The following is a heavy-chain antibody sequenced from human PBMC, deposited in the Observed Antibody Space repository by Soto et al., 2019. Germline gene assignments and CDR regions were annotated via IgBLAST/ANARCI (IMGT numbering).Heavy chain of an antibody. CDR3: ARKSFDSCGYFEY. Sequence: PGGSLRLSCAASGFTVSSNYMSWFRQAPGKGLEWVSVIYSGGSTYYADSVKGRFTISRDNSKNTLYLQMNSLRAEDTAVYYCARKSFDSCGYFEYWCQGPLVTVSS. CDR1: GFTVSSNY. J-gene: IGHJ4*02. V-gene: IGHV3-53*01. CDR2: IYSGGST. D-gene: IGHD3-22*01.